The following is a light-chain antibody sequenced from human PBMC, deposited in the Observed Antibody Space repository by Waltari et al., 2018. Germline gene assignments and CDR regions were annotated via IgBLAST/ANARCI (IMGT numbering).Light chain of an antibody. CDR3: CSYAGSSVFKVL. CDR1: RRDVGNYAH. V-gene: IGLV2-23*02. CDR2: EVN. Sequence: QSAMTHPASVSGSPGQRTTIHCTETRRDVGNYAHYSWDQQHPGKAPKLMIYEVNKRPSGVSYRFSGSKSGSTAFLTISGLQAEDEAHYYCCSYAGSSVFKVLFGGGTKLTVL. J-gene: IGLJ2*01.